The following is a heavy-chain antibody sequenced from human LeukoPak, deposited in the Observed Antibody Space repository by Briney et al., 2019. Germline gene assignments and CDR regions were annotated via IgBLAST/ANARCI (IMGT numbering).Heavy chain of an antibody. CDR3: ARVRYGSGSTDY. V-gene: IGHV4-34*01. D-gene: IGHD3-10*01. Sequence: SETLSLTCADYGGSFSGYYWSWIRQPPGKGLEWIGEINHSGSTNYNPSLKSRVTISVDTSKNQFSLKLSSVTAADTAVYYCARVRYGSGSTDYWGQGTLVTVSS. CDR2: INHSGST. J-gene: IGHJ4*02. CDR1: GGSFSGYY.